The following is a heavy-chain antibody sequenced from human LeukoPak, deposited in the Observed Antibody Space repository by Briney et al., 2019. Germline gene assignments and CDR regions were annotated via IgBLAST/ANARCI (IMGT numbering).Heavy chain of an antibody. V-gene: IGHV6-1*01. Sequence: SQTLSLTCAISGDSVSSNIADWNWIRQSPSRGLEWLGRTYYGSTWYNDYAVSVKSRITINPNTSKNQSSLQLNSVTPEDTAVYYCARDGEYCSGGSCYNWFDPWGQGTLVTVSS. CDR2: TYYGSTWYN. J-gene: IGHJ5*02. CDR1: GDSVSSNIAD. D-gene: IGHD2-15*01. CDR3: ARDGEYCSGGSCYNWFDP.